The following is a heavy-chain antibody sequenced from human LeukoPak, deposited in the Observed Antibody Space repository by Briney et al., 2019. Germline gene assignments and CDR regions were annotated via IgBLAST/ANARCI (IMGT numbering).Heavy chain of an antibody. CDR3: ARLGWVVVPAAHFDY. Sequence: GESLKISCKGSGYSFTSYWIGWVRQMPGKALEGMGIIYPGDSDTRYSPSFQGQVTISADKSISTAYLQWSSLKASDTAMYYCARLGWVVVPAAHFDYWGQGTLVTVSS. J-gene: IGHJ4*02. D-gene: IGHD2-2*01. V-gene: IGHV5-51*01. CDR1: GYSFTSYW. CDR2: IYPGDSDT.